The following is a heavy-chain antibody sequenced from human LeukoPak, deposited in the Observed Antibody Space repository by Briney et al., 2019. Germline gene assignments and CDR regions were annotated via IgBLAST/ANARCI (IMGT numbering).Heavy chain of an antibody. V-gene: IGHV3-48*03. CDR3: AGSRYPEPQDLDY. Sequence: GGSLRLSCAASGFTFNIYEMNWVRQAPGKGLEWISYISADRNVIYYADSVKGRFIISRDNAKNSLYLQMNSLRAEDPAVDYCAGSRYPEPQDLDYWGEGTLVSVSS. D-gene: IGHD1-14*01. CDR1: GFTFNIYE. CDR2: ISADRNVI. J-gene: IGHJ4*02.